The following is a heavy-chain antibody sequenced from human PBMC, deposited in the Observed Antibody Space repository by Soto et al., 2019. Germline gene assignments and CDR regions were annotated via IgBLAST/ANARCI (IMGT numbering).Heavy chain of an antibody. CDR1: GDSVSSNSAA. CDR2: TYYRSKWYN. J-gene: IGHJ6*02. Sequence: SQTLSLTCAISGDSVSSNSAAWNWIRQSPSRGLEWLGRTYYRSKWYNDYAVSVKSRITINPDTSKNQFSLQLNSVTPEDTAVYCCARAAELELDYYYGMDVWGQGTTVTVSS. V-gene: IGHV6-1*01. D-gene: IGHD1-7*01. CDR3: ARAAELELDYYYGMDV.